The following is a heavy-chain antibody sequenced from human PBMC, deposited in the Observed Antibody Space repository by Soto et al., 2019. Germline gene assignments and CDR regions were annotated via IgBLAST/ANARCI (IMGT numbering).Heavy chain of an antibody. V-gene: IGHV1-3*01. CDR2: INAGNGNT. CDR1: GYTFTSYA. D-gene: IGHD1-26*01. CDR3: ARGRRIVGAPGDY. Sequence: GASVTVSCQASGYTFTSYAMHLVRQAPGQRLEWMGWINAGNGNTKYSQKFQGRVTITRDTSASTAYMELSSLRSEDTAVYYCARGRRIVGAPGDYWGQGTLVTVSS. J-gene: IGHJ4*02.